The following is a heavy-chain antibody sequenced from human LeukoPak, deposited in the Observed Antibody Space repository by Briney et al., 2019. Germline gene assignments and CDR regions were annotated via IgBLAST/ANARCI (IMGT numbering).Heavy chain of an antibody. D-gene: IGHD2-2*01. V-gene: IGHV4-59*01. CDR3: ARDGGYCSSTSCNDAFDI. Sequence: SETLSLTCTVSGGSISSYYWSWIRQPPGKGLEWIGYIYYSGSTNYNPSLKSRVTISVDTSKNQFSLKLSSVTAADTAVYYCARDGGYCSSTSCNDAFDIWGQGTMVTVSS. CDR1: GGSISSYY. J-gene: IGHJ3*02. CDR2: IYYSGST.